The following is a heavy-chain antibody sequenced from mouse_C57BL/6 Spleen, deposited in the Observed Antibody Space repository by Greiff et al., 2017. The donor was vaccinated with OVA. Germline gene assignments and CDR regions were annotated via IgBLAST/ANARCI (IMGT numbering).Heavy chain of an antibody. V-gene: IGHV3-6*01. D-gene: IGHD2-2*01. CDR2: ISYDGSN. J-gene: IGHJ2*01. CDR1: GYSITSGYY. Sequence: DVQLQESGPGLVKPSQSLSLTCSVTGYSITSGYYWNWIRQFPGNKLEWMGYISYDGSNNYNPSLKNRISITRDTSKNQFFLKLNSVTTEDTATYYCARVDGYDRYFDYWGQGTTLTVSS. CDR3: ARVDGYDRYFDY.